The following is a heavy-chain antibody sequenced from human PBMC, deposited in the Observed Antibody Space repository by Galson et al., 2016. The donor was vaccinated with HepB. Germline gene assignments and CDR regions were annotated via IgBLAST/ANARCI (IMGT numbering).Heavy chain of an antibody. CDR3: ARDRELTMRAFDI. Sequence: SETLSLTCSVSGGSINSYYWSWIRQPPGKGLEWIGYVYYSGSTNYNPSFKTRVNISVDTSKSQFYLKLNSVTAADTAIYYCARDRELTMRAFDIWGQGTMVTVSS. D-gene: IGHD3-22*01. CDR1: GGSINSYY. V-gene: IGHV4-4*08. CDR2: VYYSGST. J-gene: IGHJ3*02.